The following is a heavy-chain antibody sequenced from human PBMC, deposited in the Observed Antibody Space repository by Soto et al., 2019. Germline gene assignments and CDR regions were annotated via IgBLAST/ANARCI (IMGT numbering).Heavy chain of an antibody. CDR2: IYYSGST. V-gene: IGHV4-30-4*01. CDR3: ARVFYDSRVPLYYFDY. D-gene: IGHD3-22*01. J-gene: IGHJ4*02. Sequence: SETLSLTCTVSGASISGGDYYWSWIRQPPGKGLEWIGYIYYSGSTYYNPSLKSRVTISVDTSNNQFFLKLSSVTAADTAVYYCARVFYDSRVPLYYFDYWGQGTLVTVSS. CDR1: GASISGGDYY.